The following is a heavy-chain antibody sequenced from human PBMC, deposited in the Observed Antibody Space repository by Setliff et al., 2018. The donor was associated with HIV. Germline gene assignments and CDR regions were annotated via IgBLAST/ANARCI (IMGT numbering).Heavy chain of an antibody. CDR3: ARPSHVYDDDGPLGY. CDR2: MNPSTGEI. Sequence: ASVKVSCKASGYTFTSYGISWVRQAPGQGLEWMGWMNPSTGEIGYAQKFQGRLTMTRDSSITTAFMELRGLRSEDTAIYYCARPSHVYDDDGPLGYWGQGTLVTVSS. D-gene: IGHD3-16*01. J-gene: IGHJ4*02. V-gene: IGHV1-8*02. CDR1: GYTFTSYG.